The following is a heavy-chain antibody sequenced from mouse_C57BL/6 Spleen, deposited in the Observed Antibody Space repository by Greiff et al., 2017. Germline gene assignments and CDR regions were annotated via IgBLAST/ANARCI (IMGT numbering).Heavy chain of an antibody. J-gene: IGHJ2*01. CDR2: IYPGDGDT. D-gene: IGHD1-1*01. CDR3: AREGDYYGPCDY. Sequence: QVQLQQSGAELVQPGASVKISCKASGYALSSYWMNWVKQRPGKGLEWIGQIYPGDGDTNYNGKFKGKATLTADKSSSTAYMQLISLTSEDSAVDVCAREGDYYGPCDYWGQGTTLTVSA. CDR1: GYALSSYW. V-gene: IGHV1-80*01.